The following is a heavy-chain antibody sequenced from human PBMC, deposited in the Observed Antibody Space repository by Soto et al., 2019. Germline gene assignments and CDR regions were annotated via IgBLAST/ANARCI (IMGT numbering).Heavy chain of an antibody. J-gene: IGHJ4*02. CDR3: ASFIAAAGLYYFDY. CDR1: GGSVSSGSYY. Sequence: PSETLSLTCTVSGGSVSSGSYYWSWIRQPPGKGLEWIGYIYYSGSTNYNPSLKSRVTISVDTSKNQFSLKLSSVTAADTAVYYCASFIAAAGLYYFDYWGQGTLVTVSS. D-gene: IGHD6-13*01. V-gene: IGHV4-61*01. CDR2: IYYSGST.